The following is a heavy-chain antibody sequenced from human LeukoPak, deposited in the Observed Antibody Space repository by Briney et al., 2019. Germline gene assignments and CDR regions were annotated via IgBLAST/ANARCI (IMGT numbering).Heavy chain of an antibody. J-gene: IGHJ4*02. D-gene: IGHD3-22*01. V-gene: IGHV3-20*01. Sequence: PGGSLRLSCAASGFTFDDYGMSWVRQAPGKGLEWVSGINWNGGSTGYADSVKGRFTISRDNAKNSLYLQMNSLRAEDTALYHCARGIGTYDSSGFPDYWGQGTLVTVSS. CDR2: INWNGGST. CDR1: GFTFDDYG. CDR3: ARGIGTYDSSGFPDY.